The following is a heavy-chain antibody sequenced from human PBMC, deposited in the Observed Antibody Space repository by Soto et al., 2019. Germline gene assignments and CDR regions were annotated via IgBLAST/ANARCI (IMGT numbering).Heavy chain of an antibody. CDR2: ISYDGATT. CDR3: AQLMEASNTGR. J-gene: IGHJ4*02. CDR1: GFTFSTYA. Sequence: EVQLLESGGDLLQPGGSLRLSCAASGFTFSTYAMIWARQAPGKGLEWVSAISYDGATTFYADSVRGRFTISRDNSRNTLHLQMNSLRAEDTAIYYCAQLMEASNTGRWGQGTLVTVSS. D-gene: IGHD1-1*01. V-gene: IGHV3-23*01.